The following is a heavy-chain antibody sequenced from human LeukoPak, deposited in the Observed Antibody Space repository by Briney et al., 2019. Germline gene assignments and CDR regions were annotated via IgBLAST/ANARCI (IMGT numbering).Heavy chain of an antibody. CDR3: ARDQARQLLLRESFDH. CDR1: GGSIRSSSYY. CDR2: IYYSGST. Sequence: PSETLSLTCTVSGGSIRSSSYYWGWIRQPPGKGLEWIGSIYYSGSTYYNPSLKSRVTISVDTSKNQFSLKLSSVTAADAAVYYCARDQARQLLLRESFDHWGQGTLVTVSS. D-gene: IGHD2-2*01. V-gene: IGHV4-39*07. J-gene: IGHJ4*02.